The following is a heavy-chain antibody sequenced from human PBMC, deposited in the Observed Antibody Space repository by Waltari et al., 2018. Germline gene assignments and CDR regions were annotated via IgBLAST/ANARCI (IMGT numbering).Heavy chain of an antibody. J-gene: IGHJ6*03. CDR3: ARRAAITAAGPTYYMDV. V-gene: IGHV4-38-2*01. CDR1: GYSISSGYY. D-gene: IGHD6-13*01. CDR2: INHSGST. Sequence: QVQLQESGPGLVKPSETLSLTCAVSGYSISSGYYWGWIRQPPGKGLEWIGNINHSGSTPDNPSLKSRVTISVDTSKNQFSLKLSSVTAADTAVYYCARRAAITAAGPTYYMDVWGKGTTVTVSS.